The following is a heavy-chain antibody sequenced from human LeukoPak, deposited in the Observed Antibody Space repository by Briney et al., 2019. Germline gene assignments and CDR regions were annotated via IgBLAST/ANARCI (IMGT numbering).Heavy chain of an antibody. CDR3: ARASGGNFRVKGQYYFDY. CDR1: GGSISSYY. CDR2: IYYSGST. J-gene: IGHJ4*02. D-gene: IGHD4-23*01. V-gene: IGHV4-59*01. Sequence: TSSETLSLTCIVSGGSISSYYWSWIRQPPGKGLEWIGYIYYSGSTNYNPSLKSRVTISVDTSKNQFSLKLSSVSAADTAVYYCARASGGNFRVKGQYYFDYWGQGTLVTVSS.